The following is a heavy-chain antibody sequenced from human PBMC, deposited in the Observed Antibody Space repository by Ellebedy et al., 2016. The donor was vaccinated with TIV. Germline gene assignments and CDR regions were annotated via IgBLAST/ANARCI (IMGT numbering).Heavy chain of an antibody. CDR1: GGSFSGYY. Sequence: MPSETLSLTCAVYGGSFSGYYWSWIRQPPGKGLECIGEINHSGTASYNPSLKSRVTISVDKSKNQFSLKLTSVTAADTAVYYCARYRRVPVSGGFDYWGQGTLVTVSS. CDR2: INHSGTA. CDR3: ARYRRVPVSGGFDY. V-gene: IGHV4-34*01. J-gene: IGHJ4*02. D-gene: IGHD3-16*01.